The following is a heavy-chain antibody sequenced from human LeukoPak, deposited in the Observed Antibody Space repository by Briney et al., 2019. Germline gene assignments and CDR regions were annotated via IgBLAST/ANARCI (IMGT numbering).Heavy chain of an antibody. J-gene: IGHJ3*02. CDR2: ISYDGSNK. V-gene: IGHV3-30*18. CDR1: GFTFSSYG. CDR3: AKDLLHIVVLTDPFKGSAFDI. D-gene: IGHD2-21*02. Sequence: GRSLRLSCAASGFTFSSYGMHWVRQAPGKGLEWVAVISYDGSNKYYADSVKGRFTISRDNSKNTLYLQMNSLRAEDTAVYYCAKDLLHIVVLTDPFKGSAFDIWGQGTMVTVSS.